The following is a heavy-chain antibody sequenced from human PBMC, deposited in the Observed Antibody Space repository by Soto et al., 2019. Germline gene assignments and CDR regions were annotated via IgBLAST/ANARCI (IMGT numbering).Heavy chain of an antibody. D-gene: IGHD6-19*01. J-gene: IGHJ6*02. CDR2: INPNSGGT. CDR1: GYTFTGYY. CDR3: ARLRLGYYYYGMDV. Sequence: ASVKVSCKASGYTFTGYYMHWVRQAPGQGLEWMGWINPNSGGTNYAQKFQGWVTMTRDTSISTAYMELSRLRSDDTAVYYCARLRLGYYYYGMDVWGQGTKVTVSS. V-gene: IGHV1-2*04.